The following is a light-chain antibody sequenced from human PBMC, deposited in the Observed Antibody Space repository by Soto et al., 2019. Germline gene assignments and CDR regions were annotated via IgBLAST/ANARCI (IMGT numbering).Light chain of an antibody. J-gene: IGKJ2*01. Sequence: ESGLTQSPGTLSLSPGERATLSCRASQTIIGNYLACYQQKPGQAPRLLIYGASNRATDVPDRFSGSYSRTDFSLTITRLEPEDFDVYYCEQHVNSVYLFRQRTRLQIK. CDR2: GAS. CDR3: EQHVNSVYL. CDR1: QTIIGNY. V-gene: IGKV3-20*01.